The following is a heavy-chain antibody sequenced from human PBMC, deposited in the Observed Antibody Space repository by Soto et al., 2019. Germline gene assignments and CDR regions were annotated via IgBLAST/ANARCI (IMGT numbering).Heavy chain of an antibody. CDR2: IKSKTDGGTT. D-gene: IGHD4-17*01. CDR3: TTARGTYGAEYFQH. J-gene: IGHJ1*01. CDR1: GFTFTNAW. Sequence: GSLSLSCAASGFTFTNAWMSWVRQAPGKGLEWVGRIKSKTDGGTTDYAAPVKGRFTISRDDSKNTLYLQMNSLKTEDTAVYYCTTARGTYGAEYFQHWGQGTLVTVSS. V-gene: IGHV3-15*01.